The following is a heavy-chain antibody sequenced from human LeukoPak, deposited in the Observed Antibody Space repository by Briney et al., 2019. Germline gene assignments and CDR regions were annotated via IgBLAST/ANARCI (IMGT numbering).Heavy chain of an antibody. J-gene: IGHJ4*02. CDR1: GYTFTAYY. V-gene: IGHV1-2*02. Sequence: ASVKVSCKASGYTFTAYYIHWVRQAPGQGLEWMGWINPNSGGTNYAQKFQGRVTMTRDTSISTAYMELSSLRSEDTAVYYCARKLGIAAAASYWGQGTLVTVSS. D-gene: IGHD6-13*01. CDR3: ARKLGIAAAASY. CDR2: INPNSGGT.